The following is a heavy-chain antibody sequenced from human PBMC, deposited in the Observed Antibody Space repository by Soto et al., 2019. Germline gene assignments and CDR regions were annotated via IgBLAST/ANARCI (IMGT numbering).Heavy chain of an antibody. CDR3: AHQSSGWYYFDY. Sequence: QITLKESGPTLVKPTQTLTLTCTFSGFSLSTSGVGVGWIRQPRGKALEWLALIYWDDDKRYSPSLKSRLTITKDTSNNQVVITMTNMDPVDTATYYCAHQSSGWYYFDYWGQGTLVTVSS. CDR1: GFSLSTSGVG. D-gene: IGHD6-19*01. V-gene: IGHV2-5*02. CDR2: IYWDDDK. J-gene: IGHJ4*02.